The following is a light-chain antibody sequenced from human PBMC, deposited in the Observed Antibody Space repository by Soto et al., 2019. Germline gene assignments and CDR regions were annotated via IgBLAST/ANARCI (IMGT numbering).Light chain of an antibody. CDR1: RSNIGGNS. CDR3: GSWDSSLSAYV. J-gene: IGLJ1*01. Sequence: SVLTQPPSVSAAPGHKITIPSPPRRSNIGGNSVSWYQQLPGTAPKLLIYDDNKRPSGIPDRFSGSKSGTAATLGITGFQTGDEADYYCGSWDSSLSAYVFGTGTKVTVL. CDR2: DDN. V-gene: IGLV1-51*01.